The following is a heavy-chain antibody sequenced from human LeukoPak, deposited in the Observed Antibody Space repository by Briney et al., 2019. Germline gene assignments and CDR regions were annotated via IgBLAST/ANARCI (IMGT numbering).Heavy chain of an antibody. CDR3: ARENTYYDILTGYYSSFDAFDI. J-gene: IGHJ3*02. V-gene: IGHV3-30-3*01. CDR1: GFTFSSYA. D-gene: IGHD3-9*01. Sequence: GGSLRLSCAASGFTFSSYAMHWVRQAPGKGPEWVAVISYDGSNKYYADSVKGRFTISRDNSKNTLYLQMNSLRAEDTAVYYCARENTYYDILTGYYSSFDAFDIWGQGTMVTVSS. CDR2: ISYDGSNK.